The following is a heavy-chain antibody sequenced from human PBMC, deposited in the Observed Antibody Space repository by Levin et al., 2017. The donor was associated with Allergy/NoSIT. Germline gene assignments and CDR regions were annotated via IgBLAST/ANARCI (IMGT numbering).Heavy chain of an antibody. D-gene: IGHD3-22*01. V-gene: IGHV4-39*01. CDR2: IYYSGHT. CDR1: GGSISSSSDY. CDR3: ARLLGYYDSSGYYLDY. Sequence: SETLSLTCTVSGGSISSSSDYWGWIRQPPGKGLEWIGSIYYSGHTYYNPSLKSRLTISVDTSKNQFSLKLISVTAAVTAVYYCARLLGYYDSSGYYLDYWGQGTLVTVSS. J-gene: IGHJ4*02.